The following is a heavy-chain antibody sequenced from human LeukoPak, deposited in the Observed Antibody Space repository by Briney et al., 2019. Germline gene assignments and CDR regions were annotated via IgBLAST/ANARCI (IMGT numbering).Heavy chain of an antibody. J-gene: IGHJ4*02. CDR3: AADQAIHSGADY. D-gene: IGHD5-12*01. CDR2: IVVGSGNT. Sequence: SVKVSCKASGFTFTSSAVQWVRQARGQRLEWIGWIVVGSGNTNYAQKFQERVTITRDMSTSTAYMELSSPRSEDTAVYYCAADQAIHSGADYWGQGTLVTVSS. V-gene: IGHV1-58*01. CDR1: GFTFTSSA.